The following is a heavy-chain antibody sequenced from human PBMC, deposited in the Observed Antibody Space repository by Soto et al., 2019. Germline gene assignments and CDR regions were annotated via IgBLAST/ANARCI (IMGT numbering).Heavy chain of an antibody. CDR1: GYTFTSYG. V-gene: IGHV1-18*01. Sequence: GASVKVSCKASGYTFTSYGISWVRQAPGQGLEWMGWISAYNGNTNYAQKLQGRVTMTTDTSTSTAYIELRSLRSDDTAVYYCAGPSSWYDSSGYPPPFDYWGQGTLVTVSS. D-gene: IGHD3-22*01. J-gene: IGHJ4*02. CDR2: ISAYNGNT. CDR3: AGPSSWYDSSGYPPPFDY.